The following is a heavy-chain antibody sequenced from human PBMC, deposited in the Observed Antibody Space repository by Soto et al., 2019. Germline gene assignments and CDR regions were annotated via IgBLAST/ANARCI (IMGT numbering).Heavy chain of an antibody. CDR1: GYSFTMYT. Sequence: ASVKVSCKASGYSFTMYTMHWVRQAPGQRLEWMGWINAGNGDTKYSQKFQGRVTITRDTSASTAYMELSSLRSEDTAVYYCAFAVGATEAFDLWGQGTMVTVSS. CDR3: AFAVGATEAFDL. CDR2: INAGNGDT. D-gene: IGHD1-26*01. V-gene: IGHV1-3*01. J-gene: IGHJ3*01.